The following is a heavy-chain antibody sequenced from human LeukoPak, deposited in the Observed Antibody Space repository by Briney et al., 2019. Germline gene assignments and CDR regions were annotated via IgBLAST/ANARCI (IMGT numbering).Heavy chain of an antibody. Sequence: GGSLRLSCAASGFTFSSYGMHWVRQAPGKGLEWVASIRYDGSNKYYADSVKGRFTISRDNSKNTLYLQMNSLRAEDTAVYYCAKDHLVLRFLEWLPPPDYWVQGTLVTVSS. J-gene: IGHJ4*02. CDR3: AKDHLVLRFLEWLPPPDY. D-gene: IGHD3-3*01. CDR2: IRYDGSNK. V-gene: IGHV3-30*02. CDR1: GFTFSSYG.